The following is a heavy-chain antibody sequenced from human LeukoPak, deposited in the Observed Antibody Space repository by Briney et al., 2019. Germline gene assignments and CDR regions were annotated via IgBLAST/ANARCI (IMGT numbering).Heavy chain of an antibody. CDR3: AKATYSYGTFDY. V-gene: IGHV3-23*01. J-gene: IGHJ4*02. CDR2: ISDSGGST. Sequence: PGGSLRLSCAASGFTFNSYAMSCVRQAPGKGLEWVSVISDSGGSTYYADSVKGRFTISRDNSKNTLFLQMNSLRAEDTAVYFCAKATYSYGTFDYWGQGTLVTVSS. CDR1: GFTFNSYA. D-gene: IGHD5-18*01.